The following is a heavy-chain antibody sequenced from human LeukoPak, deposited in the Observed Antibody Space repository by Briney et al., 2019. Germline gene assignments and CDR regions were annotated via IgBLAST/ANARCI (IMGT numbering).Heavy chain of an antibody. D-gene: IGHD3-22*01. Sequence: SETLSLTCTVSGGSISSNSYYWGWIRQPPWKGLEWIGSIYYSGSTYYNPSLKSRVTISVDTSKNQFSLKLSSVTAADTAVYYCARFDYYDSSGYYAYYFDYWGQGTLVTVSS. CDR3: ARFDYYDSSGYYAYYFDY. CDR1: GGSISSNSYY. J-gene: IGHJ4*02. CDR2: IYYSGST. V-gene: IGHV4-39*01.